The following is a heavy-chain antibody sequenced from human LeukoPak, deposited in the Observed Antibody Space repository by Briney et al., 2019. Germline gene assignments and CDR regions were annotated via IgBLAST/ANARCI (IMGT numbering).Heavy chain of an antibody. J-gene: IGHJ4*02. Sequence: PGGSLRLSCAASGFTFSSHWMHWVRQAPGKGLVWVSRLNSDGSSTSYADSVKGRFTISRDNSKNTLYLQMNSLRAEDTAVYYCARVPKAKYYYDSSGYYGFNWGQGTLVTVSS. V-gene: IGHV3-74*01. CDR3: ARVPKAKYYYDSSGYYGFN. D-gene: IGHD3-22*01. CDR1: GFTFSSHW. CDR2: LNSDGSST.